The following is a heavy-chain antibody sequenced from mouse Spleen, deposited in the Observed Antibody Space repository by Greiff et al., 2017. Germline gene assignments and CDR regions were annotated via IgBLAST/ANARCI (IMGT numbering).Heavy chain of an antibody. CDR1: GYTFTDYN. J-gene: IGHJ1*01. V-gene: IGHV1-18*01. CDR2: INPNNGGT. Sequence: VQLKQSGPELVKPGASVKIPCKASGYTFTDYNMDWVKQSHGKSLEWIGDINPNNGGTIYNQKFKGKATLTVDKSSSTAYMELRSLTSEDTAVYYCARGGLYYYDGSYWYFDVWGAGTTVTVSS. CDR3: ARGGLYYYDGSYWYFDV. D-gene: IGHD1-1*01.